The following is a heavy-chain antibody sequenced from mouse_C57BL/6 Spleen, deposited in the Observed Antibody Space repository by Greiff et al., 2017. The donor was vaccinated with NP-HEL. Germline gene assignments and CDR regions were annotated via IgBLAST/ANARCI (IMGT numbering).Heavy chain of an antibody. V-gene: IGHV1-26*01. D-gene: IGHD3-3*01. Sequence: EVQLQQSGPELVKPGASVKISCKASGYTFTDYYMNWVKQSRGKSLEWIGDINPNNGGTSYNQKFKGKATLTVDKSSSTAYMELRSLTSEDSAVYYCASVGDYWGQGTTLTVSS. CDR3: ASVGDY. CDR2: INPNNGGT. J-gene: IGHJ2*01. CDR1: GYTFTDYY.